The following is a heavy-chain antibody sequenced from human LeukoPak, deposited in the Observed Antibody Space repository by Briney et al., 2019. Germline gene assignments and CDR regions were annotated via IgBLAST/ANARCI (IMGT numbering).Heavy chain of an antibody. D-gene: IGHD2-15*01. J-gene: IGHJ5*02. CDR1: GGSFSGYY. Sequence: SETLSLTCAVYGGSFSGYYWSWIRQPPGKGLEWIGEINHSGSTNYNPSPKSRVTISVDTSKNQFSLKLSSVTAADTAVYYCARDHTGRVAASPSQGWFDPWGQGTLVTVSS. CDR2: INHSGST. CDR3: ARDHTGRVAASPSQGWFDP. V-gene: IGHV4-34*01.